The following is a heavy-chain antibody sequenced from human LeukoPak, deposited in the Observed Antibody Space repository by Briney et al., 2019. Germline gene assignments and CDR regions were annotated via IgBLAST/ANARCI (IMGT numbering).Heavy chain of an antibody. CDR3: AKDRVTPGFNLFDP. CDR2: ISSSGSTI. V-gene: IGHV3-11*01. D-gene: IGHD2-15*01. CDR1: GFTFSDYY. Sequence: GGSLRLSCAPSGFTFSDYYMSWIRQAPGRGLEWASYISSSGSTIYYADSAKGRFTISRHNSKSTLFQQMNSLRAEDTAIYYCAKDRVTPGFNLFDPWAQKPLDTAPS. J-gene: IGHJ5*02.